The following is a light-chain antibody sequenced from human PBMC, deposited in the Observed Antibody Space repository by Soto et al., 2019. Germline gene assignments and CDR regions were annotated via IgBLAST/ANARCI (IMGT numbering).Light chain of an antibody. CDR2: AAS. CDR3: QNYDSAPIT. Sequence: SQMTQSPFSLSAALGDKVTLAGRRSQVINNYLAWYQQKPGKVPKVLIYAASTLQPGVPSRFSASGSGPAFNLTIHSLPPDDIATYYCQNYDSAPITFGQGTRLEIK. J-gene: IGKJ5*01. CDR1: QVINNY. V-gene: IGKV1-27*01.